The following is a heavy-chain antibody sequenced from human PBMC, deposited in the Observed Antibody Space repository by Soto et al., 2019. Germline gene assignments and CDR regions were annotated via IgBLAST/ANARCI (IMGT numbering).Heavy chain of an antibody. V-gene: IGHV3-23*01. J-gene: IGHJ4*02. Sequence: EVQLLESGGGLIQPGGSLRLSCGASGFTFSNYGMTWVRQAPGKGLEWVSTISGSGDRAFYADPVKGRFTISRDNSKNTLYLQMNSLSAEDTAMYYCAKEMIASTLADFFDYWGLGILVTVSS. CDR1: GFTFSNYG. D-gene: IGHD2-21*01. CDR3: AKEMIASTLADFFDY. CDR2: ISGSGDRA.